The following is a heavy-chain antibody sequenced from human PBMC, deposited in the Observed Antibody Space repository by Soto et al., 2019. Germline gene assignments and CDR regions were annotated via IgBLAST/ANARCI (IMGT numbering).Heavy chain of an antibody. J-gene: IGHJ4*02. CDR2: TYYRSKWYN. D-gene: IGHD2-8*01. Sequence: SQTLSLTCAISGDSVSSNSAAWNWIRQSPSRGLEWLGRTYYRSKWYNDYAVSVKSRITINPDTSKNQFSLQLNSVTPEDTAVYYCAREDCTNGVCYTFSLDYWGQGTLVTV. V-gene: IGHV6-1*01. CDR3: AREDCTNGVCYTFSLDY. CDR1: GDSVSSNSAA.